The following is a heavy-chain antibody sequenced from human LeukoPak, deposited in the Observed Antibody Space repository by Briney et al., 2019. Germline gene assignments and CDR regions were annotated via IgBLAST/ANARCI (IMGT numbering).Heavy chain of an antibody. D-gene: IGHD2-15*01. V-gene: IGHV3-23*01. CDR1: GFTFSSYA. Sequence: GGSLRLSCAASGFTFSSYAMSWVRQAPGKGLEWVSSITGGGDTTYYADSVRGRFTISRDNSKNTLSVQMNSLRAEDTAVYYCAKQRSEVVVAATNYWGQGTLVTVSS. CDR2: ITGGGDTT. J-gene: IGHJ4*02. CDR3: AKQRSEVVVAATNY.